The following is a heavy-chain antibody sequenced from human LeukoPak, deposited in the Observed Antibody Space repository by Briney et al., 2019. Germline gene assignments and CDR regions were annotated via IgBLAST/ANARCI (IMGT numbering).Heavy chain of an antibody. V-gene: IGHV1-46*01. Sequence: ASVKVSCKASGYTFTSYYMHWVRQAPGQGLEWMGIINPSGGSTSYAQKFQGRVTMTRDTSTSTVYMELSSLRSEDTAVYYCAITRADSSGSLICDYWGQGTLVTVSS. J-gene: IGHJ4*02. D-gene: IGHD3-10*01. CDR1: GYTFTSYY. CDR3: AITRADSSGSLICDY. CDR2: INPSGGST.